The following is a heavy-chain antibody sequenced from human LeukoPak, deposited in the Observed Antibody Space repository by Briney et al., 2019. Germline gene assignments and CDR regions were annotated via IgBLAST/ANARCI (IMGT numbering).Heavy chain of an antibody. J-gene: IGHJ4*02. CDR1: GFTFSHYW. D-gene: IGHD6-13*01. CDR2: IKQDGSQK. CDR3: AKDDNSWSLDY. Sequence: PGGSLRLSCAASGFTFSHYWMSWVRQAPGKGRERVASIKQDGSQKYYGDSVKGRFPISRDNAKNSLYLQMNSLRAEDTAFYYCAKDDNSWSLDYWGQGTLVTVSS. V-gene: IGHV3-7*01.